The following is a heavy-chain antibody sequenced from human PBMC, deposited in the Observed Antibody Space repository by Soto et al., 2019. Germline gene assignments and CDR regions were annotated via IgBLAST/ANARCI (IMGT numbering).Heavy chain of an antibody. CDR1: GISYTTYA. D-gene: IGHD5-12*01. CDR2: INAGNGDT. CDR3: ARAIRGYVT. J-gene: IGHJ4*02. V-gene: IGHV1-3*01. Sequence: VQLVQSGAEVKKPGASVRISCTASGISYTTYAIHWVRQAPGQGLEWMGWINAGNGDTRYSQRFKGRVTLTRDTSATTTYMDLSSLRSEDTSIYYCARAIRGYVTWGQGTLVTVSS.